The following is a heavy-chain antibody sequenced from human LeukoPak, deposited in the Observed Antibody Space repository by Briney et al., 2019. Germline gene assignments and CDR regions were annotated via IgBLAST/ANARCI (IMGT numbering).Heavy chain of an antibody. V-gene: IGHV1-46*01. CDR1: GYTFTGYY. D-gene: IGHD2-15*01. Sequence: ASVKVSCKASGYTFTGYYMHWVRQAPGQGLEWMGIINPSGGSTSYAQKFQGRVSMTRDMSTSTVFMELSSLRSEDTAVYYCARDWGYCSGGSCYRGAFDIWGQGTMVTVSS. J-gene: IGHJ3*02. CDR2: INPSGGST. CDR3: ARDWGYCSGGSCYRGAFDI.